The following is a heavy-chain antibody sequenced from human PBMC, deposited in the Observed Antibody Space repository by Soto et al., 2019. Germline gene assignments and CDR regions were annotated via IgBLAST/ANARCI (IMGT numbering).Heavy chain of an antibody. Sequence: PGGSLRLSCAASGFTFSSYSMNWVRQAPGKGLEWVSSISSSSSYIYYADSVKGRFTISRDNAKNSLYLQMNSLRAEDTAVYYCARDRYSSSWYPPGYYYYMDVWGKGTTVTVSS. CDR1: GFTFSSYS. V-gene: IGHV3-21*01. CDR3: ARDRYSSSWYPPGYYYYMDV. D-gene: IGHD6-13*01. CDR2: ISSSSSYI. J-gene: IGHJ6*03.